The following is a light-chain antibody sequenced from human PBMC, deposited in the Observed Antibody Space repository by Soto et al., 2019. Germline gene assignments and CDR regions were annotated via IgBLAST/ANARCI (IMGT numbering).Light chain of an antibody. CDR2: EVT. CDR3: CSYAGTSSFVL. V-gene: IGLV2-23*02. Sequence: QSALTQPASVSGSPGQSITISCTGTRTDVGSYDIVSWYQQLPGKVPKLVIYEVTKRPSGVSNRFSGSKSGNTASLTISGLQAEDEADYYCCSYAGTSSFVLFGGGTKVTVL. J-gene: IGLJ2*01. CDR1: RTDVGSYDI.